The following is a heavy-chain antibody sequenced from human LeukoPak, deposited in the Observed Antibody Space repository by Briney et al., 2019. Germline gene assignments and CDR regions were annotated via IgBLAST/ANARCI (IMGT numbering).Heavy chain of an antibody. CDR2: IRYDGSNK. CDR1: GSTFSTDA. D-gene: IGHD3-10*01. CDR3: AKDTGGSSIDY. V-gene: IGHV3-30*02. Sequence: PGGSLRLSCAASGSTFSTDAMHWVRQAPGKGLEWVAFIRYDGSNKYYADSVKGRFTISRDNSKNTLYLQMNSLRAEDTAVYYCAKDTGGSSIDYWGQGTLVTVSS. J-gene: IGHJ4*02.